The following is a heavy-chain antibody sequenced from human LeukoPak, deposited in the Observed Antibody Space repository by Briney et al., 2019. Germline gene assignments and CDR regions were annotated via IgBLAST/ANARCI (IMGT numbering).Heavy chain of an antibody. CDR3: ARSGYSSSPFDL. D-gene: IGHD6-13*01. Sequence: PGESLKISCKGSGYSLTSYWIGWVRQMPGKGLEWMGIIYPGDSDTRYSPSFQGQVTISADKSISTAYLQWYSLQTSDTATYYCARSGYSSSPFDLWGQGTPVTVSS. V-gene: IGHV5-51*01. J-gene: IGHJ4*02. CDR1: GYSLTSYW. CDR2: IYPGDSDT.